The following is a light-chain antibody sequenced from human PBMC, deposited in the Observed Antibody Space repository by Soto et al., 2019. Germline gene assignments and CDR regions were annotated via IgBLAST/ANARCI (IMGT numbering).Light chain of an antibody. CDR1: QSVLYSSNNKNY. V-gene: IGKV4-1*01. CDR3: QQYDSTPLT. CDR2: WAS. Sequence: DIVMTQSPDSLAVSLGERATINCKSSQSVLYSSNNKNYLAWYQQKPGQPPKLLIYWASTRESGVPDRFSGSGSGTDFTLTISSLQAEDVAVYYCQQYDSTPLTFGGGTTLEIK. J-gene: IGKJ4*01.